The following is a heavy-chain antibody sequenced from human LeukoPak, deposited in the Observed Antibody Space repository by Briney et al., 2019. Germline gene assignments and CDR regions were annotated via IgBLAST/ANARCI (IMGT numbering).Heavy chain of an antibody. CDR1: GYTFTGYY. Sequence: GASVKVSCKASGYTFTGYYMHWVRQAPGQGLEWMGWINPNSGGTNYAQKFQGWVTMTRDTSISTAYMELSRLRSDDTAVYYCARDYSSSWYNWFDPWGQGTLVTVSS. CDR2: INPNSGGT. D-gene: IGHD6-13*01. CDR3: ARDYSSSWYNWFDP. J-gene: IGHJ5*02. V-gene: IGHV1-2*04.